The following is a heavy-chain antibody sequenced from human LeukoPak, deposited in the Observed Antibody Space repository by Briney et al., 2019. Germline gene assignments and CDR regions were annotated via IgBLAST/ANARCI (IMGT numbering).Heavy chain of an antibody. J-gene: IGHJ4*02. CDR1: GFTFSSYG. D-gene: IGHD3-9*01. CDR2: ISYDGSNK. CDR3: AKAADILTGYYGCNFDY. V-gene: IGHV3-30*18. Sequence: GGSLRLSCAASGFTFSSYGMYWVRQSPGKGLEWVAVISYDGSNKYYADSVKGRFTISRDNSKNTLYLQMNSLRAEDTAVYYCAKAADILTGYYGCNFDYWGQGTLVTVSS.